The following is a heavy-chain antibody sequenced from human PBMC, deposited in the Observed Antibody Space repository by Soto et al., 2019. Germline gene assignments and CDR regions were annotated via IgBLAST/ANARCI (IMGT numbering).Heavy chain of an antibody. CDR1: GWSFIGYY. J-gene: IGHJ6*03. Sequence: SETLSLACAVYGWSFIGYYWSWIRQPPGKGLEWIGEINHSGSTNYNPSLKSRVTISIDTSKNQFSLKLSSVTAADTALYYCASFTSRPRYKYYYMDVWGKGTTVTGSS. CDR3: ASFTSRPRYKYYYMDV. CDR2: INHSGST. V-gene: IGHV4-34*01.